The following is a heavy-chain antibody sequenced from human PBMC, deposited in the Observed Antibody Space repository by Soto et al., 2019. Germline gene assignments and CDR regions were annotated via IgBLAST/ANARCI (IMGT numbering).Heavy chain of an antibody. Sequence: PSETLSLTCPVSSGSISTYYWSWIRQPAGKRLEWIGHVSTSGTTNYHPSVKSRVTMSLDTSKKQFSLKLSSVTAADTAVYYCARGRFDYIWGSPAPYLDYWGHGALVTVSS. CDR1: SGSISTYY. J-gene: IGHJ4*01. D-gene: IGHD3-16*01. V-gene: IGHV4-4*07. CDR3: ARGRFDYIWGSPAPYLDY. CDR2: VSTSGTT.